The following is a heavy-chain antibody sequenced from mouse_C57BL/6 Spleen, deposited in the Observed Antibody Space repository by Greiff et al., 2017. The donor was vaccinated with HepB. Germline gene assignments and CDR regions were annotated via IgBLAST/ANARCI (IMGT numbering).Heavy chain of an antibody. CDR2: IDPSDSYT. Sequence: QVQLQQPGAELVRPGTSVKLSCKASGYTFTSYWMHWVKQRPGQGLEWIGVIDPSDSYTNYNQKFKGKATLTVDTSSSTAYMQLSSLTSEDSAVYYCARYYKGEWYFDYWGQGTTLTVSS. CDR3: ARYYKGEWYFDY. V-gene: IGHV1-59*01. CDR1: GYTFTSYW. J-gene: IGHJ2*01. D-gene: IGHD2-12*01.